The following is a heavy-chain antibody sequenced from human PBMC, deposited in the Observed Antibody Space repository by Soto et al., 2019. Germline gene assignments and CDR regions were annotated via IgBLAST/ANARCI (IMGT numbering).Heavy chain of an antibody. CDR3: AAPRDEYGSGVSWFTYGTDI. J-gene: IGHJ6*02. CDR2: LDGAGGST. CDR1: GFTFSDYA. V-gene: IGHV3-23*01. D-gene: IGHD3-10*01. Sequence: GGTLRLSCLASGFTFSDYAMTWVRHVPGRGLEWVASLDGAGGSTYYADSVRGRFTISRDNSQNTLFLQMKRLTVDDTAIYYCAAPRDEYGSGVSWFTYGTDIWGQGTTVTVSS.